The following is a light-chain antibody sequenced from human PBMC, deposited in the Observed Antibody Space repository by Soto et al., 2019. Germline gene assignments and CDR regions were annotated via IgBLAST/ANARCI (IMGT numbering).Light chain of an antibody. CDR2: DAS. CDR1: QSISSH. J-gene: IGKJ4*01. CDR3: QQRSTWPLT. V-gene: IGKV3-11*01. Sequence: EIVLTQSPATLSLSPGERATLSCRASQSISSHLAWYQQKPGQTPRRLMYDASNRATAVPARFSGSGSGTDFTLTISSLEPEDLAVYYCQQRSTWPLTFGGGTKVEIK.